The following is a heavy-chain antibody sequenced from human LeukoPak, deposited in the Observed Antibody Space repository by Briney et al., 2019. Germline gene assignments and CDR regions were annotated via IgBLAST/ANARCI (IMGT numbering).Heavy chain of an antibody. CDR2: IKQDGSEK. CDR3: ARATYYYDSSGYYPFDY. J-gene: IGHJ4*02. V-gene: IGHV3-7*03. Sequence: GGSLRLSCAASGFTFSSYWMSWVRQAPGKGLEWVANIKQDGSEKYYVDSVKGRFTISRDNAKNSLYLQMNSLRAEDTALYYCARATYYYDSSGYYPFDYWGQGTLVTVSS. D-gene: IGHD3-22*01. CDR1: GFTFSSYW.